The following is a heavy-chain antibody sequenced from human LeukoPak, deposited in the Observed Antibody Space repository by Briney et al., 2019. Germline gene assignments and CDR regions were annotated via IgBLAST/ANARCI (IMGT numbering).Heavy chain of an antibody. D-gene: IGHD3-10*01. CDR2: INHSGST. J-gene: IGHJ4*02. CDR1: GGSFSGYY. Sequence: SETLSLTCAVSGGSFSGYYWSWIRQPPGKGLEWIGEINHSGSTNYNPSLKSRVTISVDTSKNQFSLKLSSVTAADTAVYYCARFLGTELMVRGPIDYWGQGTLVTVSS. CDR3: ARFLGTELMVRGPIDY. V-gene: IGHV4-34*01.